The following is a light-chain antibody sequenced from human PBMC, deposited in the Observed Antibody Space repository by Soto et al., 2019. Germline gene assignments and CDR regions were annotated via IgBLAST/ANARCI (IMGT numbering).Light chain of an antibody. Sequence: DIVMTQSPLSLPVTPGEPASISCRSSQSLLHSNGYNYLDWYLQKPGQSPHLLIYLGSNRASGVPDRFSGSGSGTYFTLKISRVEAGDVGVYYCMQALQTPYTFGQGTKLEIK. CDR1: QSLLHSNGYNY. CDR2: LGS. CDR3: MQALQTPYT. V-gene: IGKV2-28*01. J-gene: IGKJ2*01.